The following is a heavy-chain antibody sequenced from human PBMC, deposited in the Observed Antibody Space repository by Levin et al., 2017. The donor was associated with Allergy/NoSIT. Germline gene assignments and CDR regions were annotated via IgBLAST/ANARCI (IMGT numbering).Heavy chain of an antibody. D-gene: IGHD6-13*01. J-gene: IGHJ4*02. V-gene: IGHV3-73*01. CDR2: IRSKADSYAT. Sequence: PGGSLRLSCAASGFTFSGSAMYWVRQASGKGLEWVGRIRSKADSYATAYAASVKGRFSISRDDSKNTAYLQMNSLKSEDTAVYYCTSGIAAAGPEYYFDYWGQGTLVTVSS. CDR3: TSGIAAAGPEYYFDY. CDR1: GFTFSGSA.